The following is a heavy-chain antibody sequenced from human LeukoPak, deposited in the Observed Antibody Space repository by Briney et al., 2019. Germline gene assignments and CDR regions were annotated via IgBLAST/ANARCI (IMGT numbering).Heavy chain of an antibody. CDR3: AKEGDYYGSGSYRDGFDI. V-gene: IGHV3-30*04. Sequence: RTGGSLRLSCAASGFTFSSYAMHWVRQAPGKGLEWVAVISYDGSNKYYADSVKGRFTISRDNFKSTLYLQMNSLGTEDTAVYYCAKEGDYYGSGSYRDGFDIWGQGTTVTVSS. CDR2: ISYDGSNK. CDR1: GFTFSSYA. J-gene: IGHJ3*02. D-gene: IGHD3-10*01.